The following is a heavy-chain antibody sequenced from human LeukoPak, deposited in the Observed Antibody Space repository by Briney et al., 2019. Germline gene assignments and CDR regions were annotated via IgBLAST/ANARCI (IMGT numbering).Heavy chain of an antibody. V-gene: IGHV4-59*12. CDR1: GGSISSYY. Sequence: SETLSLTCTVSGGSISSYYWSWIRQPPGKGLEWIGYIYYSGSTNYNPSLKSRVTISVDTSKNQFSLKLSSVTAADTAVYYCHYYYDSSGYYWSYFFDYWGQGTLVTVSS. CDR3: HYYYDSSGYYWSYFFDY. CDR2: IYYSGST. J-gene: IGHJ4*02. D-gene: IGHD3-22*01.